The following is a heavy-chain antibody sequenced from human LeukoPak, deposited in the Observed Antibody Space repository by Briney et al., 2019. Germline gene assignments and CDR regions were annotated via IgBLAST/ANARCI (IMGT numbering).Heavy chain of an antibody. CDR3: ARPRYSGSYLDAFDI. CDR2: ISYDGSNK. Sequence: GGSLRLSCAASGFTLSSYAMHWVRQAPGKGLEWVAVISYDGSNKYYADSVKGRFTISRDNSKNTLYLQMNSLRAEDTAVYYCARPRYSGSYLDAFDIWGQGTMVTVSS. V-gene: IGHV3-30-3*01. D-gene: IGHD1-26*01. CDR1: GFTLSSYA. J-gene: IGHJ3*02.